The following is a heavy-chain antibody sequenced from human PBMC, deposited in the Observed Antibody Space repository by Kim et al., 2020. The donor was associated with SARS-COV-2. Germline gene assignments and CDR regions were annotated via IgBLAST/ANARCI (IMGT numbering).Heavy chain of an antibody. CDR1: GFTFTSSA. CDR3: AAQPGLDDAGGYYYYYGMDV. CDR2: IVVGSGNT. D-gene: IGHD3-16*01. J-gene: IGHJ6*02. V-gene: IGHV1-58*02. Sequence: SVKVSCKASGFTFTSSAMQWVRQARGQRLEWIGWIVVGSGNTNYAQKFQERVTITRDMSTSTAYMELSSLRSEDTAVYYCAAQPGLDDAGGYYYYYGMDVWGQGTTVTVSS.